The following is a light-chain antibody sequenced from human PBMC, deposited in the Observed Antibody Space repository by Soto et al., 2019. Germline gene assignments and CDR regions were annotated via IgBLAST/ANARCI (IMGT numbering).Light chain of an antibody. Sequence: EIVLTQSPATLSLSPGEGATLSCRASQSVSSYLAWYQQKPGQAPRLLIYDASNRATGIPARFSGSGSGTDFTLTISSLEPEDFAVYYCQQRRNWPPITFGQGTRLEIK. CDR2: DAS. V-gene: IGKV3-11*01. CDR1: QSVSSY. J-gene: IGKJ5*01. CDR3: QQRRNWPPIT.